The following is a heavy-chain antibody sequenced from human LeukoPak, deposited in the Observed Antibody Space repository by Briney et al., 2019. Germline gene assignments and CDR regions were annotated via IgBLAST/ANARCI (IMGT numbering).Heavy chain of an antibody. CDR1: GFTFSTYD. D-gene: IGHD3-10*01. CDR2: ITGGGSS. CDR3: ATGSTPGNGYYFDY. J-gene: IGHJ4*02. Sequence: GGSLRLSCAASGFTFSTYDMGWVRQAPGKGLEWVSSITGGGSSYYTDSVRGRFTISRDNSKDTLYLQMNSLTAEDTAVYYCATGSTPGNGYYFDYWGQGALVTVSS. V-gene: IGHV3-23*01.